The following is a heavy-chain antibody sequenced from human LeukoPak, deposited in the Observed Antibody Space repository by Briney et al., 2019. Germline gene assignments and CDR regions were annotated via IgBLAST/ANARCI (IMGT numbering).Heavy chain of an antibody. CDR3: ARNTFGGVVGN. CDR1: GYTFTNYA. J-gene: IGHJ4*02. Sequence: GASVKVSCKASGYTFTNYAITWVRQAPGQGPEWMGWISPYNGDRRDALKFQDRVTMTTDTSTTTAYMELRSLRSDDTAVYYCARNTFGGVVGNWGQGTLVTVSS. CDR2: ISPYNGDR. D-gene: IGHD3-16*01. V-gene: IGHV1-18*01.